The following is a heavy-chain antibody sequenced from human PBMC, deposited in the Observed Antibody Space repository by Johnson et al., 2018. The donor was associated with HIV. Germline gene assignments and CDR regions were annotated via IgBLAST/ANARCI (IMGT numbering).Heavy chain of an antibody. CDR3: ARGKGAAAGLDAFDI. D-gene: IGHD6-13*01. V-gene: IGHV3-30*04. Sequence: QVQLVESGGGVVQPGRSLRLSCAASGFTFSSYAMHWVRQAPGKGLEWVAVISYDGSNKYYADSVKGRFTISRDNSKNTLYLQMNSLRAEDTAVYYCARGKGAAAGLDAFDIWGQGSMVTFSS. J-gene: IGHJ3*02. CDR2: ISYDGSNK. CDR1: GFTFSSYA.